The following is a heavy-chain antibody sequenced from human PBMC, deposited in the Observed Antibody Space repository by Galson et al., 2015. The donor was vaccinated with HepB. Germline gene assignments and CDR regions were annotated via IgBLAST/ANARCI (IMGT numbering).Heavy chain of an antibody. Sequence: TLSLTCTVSGGSISSGSYYWSWIRQPAGKGLEWIGRIYTSGSTNYNPSLKSRVTMSVDTSKNQFSLKLSSVTAADTAVYYCARHSGRGLAYWGQGTLVTVSS. CDR3: ARHSGRGLAY. V-gene: IGHV4-61*02. CDR2: IYTSGST. CDR1: GGSISSGSYY. J-gene: IGHJ4*02. D-gene: IGHD3-10*01.